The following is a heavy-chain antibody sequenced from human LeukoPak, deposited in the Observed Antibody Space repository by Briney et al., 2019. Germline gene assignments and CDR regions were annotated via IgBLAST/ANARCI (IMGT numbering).Heavy chain of an antibody. J-gene: IGHJ4*02. CDR1: GGSITSYN. CDR2: IYATGGT. V-gene: IGHV4-4*07. Sequence: KPSETLSLTCSVSGGSITSYNWSWIRQPAGKGLEWIGRIYATGGTNYNPSLKSRVTISVDKSKNQFSLKLSSVTAADTAVCYCATGGSYLVYWGQGTLVTVSS. D-gene: IGHD3-10*01. CDR3: ATGGSYLVY.